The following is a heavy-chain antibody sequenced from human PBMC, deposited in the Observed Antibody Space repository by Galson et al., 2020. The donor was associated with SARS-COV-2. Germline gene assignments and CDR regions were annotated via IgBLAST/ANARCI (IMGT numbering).Heavy chain of an antibody. D-gene: IGHD2-21*01. CDR1: GFTFSAYS. CDR2: IAYDGSNK. J-gene: IGHJ6*02. V-gene: IGHV3-30-3*01. CDR3: ARDWGGTSFGYGMDV. Sequence: TGGSLRLSCAASGFTFSAYSMHWVRQAPGKGLEWVAAIAYDGSNKHFADSVKGRFTISRDNSKNTLYLQMNSLKPEDTAIYYCARDWGGTSFGYGMDVLGQGTTVTVSS.